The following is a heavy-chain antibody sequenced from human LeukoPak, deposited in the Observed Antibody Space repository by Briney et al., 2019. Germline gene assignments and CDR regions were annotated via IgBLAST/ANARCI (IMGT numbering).Heavy chain of an antibody. CDR1: GFTFTSSA. Sequence: SVKVSCKASGFTFTSSAVQWVRQARGQRLEWIGWIVVGSGNTNYAQKFQERVTITRDMSTSTAYMELSSLRSEDTAVYYCAANRHDYDILTGYYTPYYYYGMDVWGQGTTVTVSS. J-gene: IGHJ6*02. D-gene: IGHD3-9*01. CDR2: IVVGSGNT. V-gene: IGHV1-58*01. CDR3: AANRHDYDILTGYYTPYYYYGMDV.